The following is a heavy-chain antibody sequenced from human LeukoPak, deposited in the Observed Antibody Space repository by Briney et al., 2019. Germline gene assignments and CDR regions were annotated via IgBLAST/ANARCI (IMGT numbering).Heavy chain of an antibody. Sequence: GGSLRLSCAASGFAFADYGMSWVRQAPGKGLEWVSGLNGNGGSRTGYADSVKGRFTISRDNAKNSLYLQMNSLRAEDTALYYCARGGSGWYSDYWGQGTLVTVSS. J-gene: IGHJ4*02. CDR2: LNGNGGSRT. CDR3: ARGGSGWYSDY. CDR1: GFAFADYG. D-gene: IGHD6-19*01. V-gene: IGHV3-20*04.